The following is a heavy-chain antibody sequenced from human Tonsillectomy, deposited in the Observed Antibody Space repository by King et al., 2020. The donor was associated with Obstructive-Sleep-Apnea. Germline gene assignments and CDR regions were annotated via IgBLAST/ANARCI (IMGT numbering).Heavy chain of an antibody. V-gene: IGHV4-39*07. J-gene: IGHJ4*02. CDR3: ARTGAWGYSSSWFAY. CDR1: GGSISGTNYY. CDR2: IYYSGST. D-gene: IGHD6-13*01. Sequence: QLQESGPGLVKPSETLSLTCTVSGGSISGTNYYWGWVRQPPGKGLEWIGNIYYSGSTYYNPSLKSRVTMSVDTSKNQFSLKLSSVTAADTAVYYWARTGAWGYSSSWFAYWGQGTLVTVSS.